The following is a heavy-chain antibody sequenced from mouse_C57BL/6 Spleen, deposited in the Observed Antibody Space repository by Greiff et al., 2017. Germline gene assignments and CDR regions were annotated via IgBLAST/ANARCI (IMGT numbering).Heavy chain of an antibody. V-gene: IGHV6-3*01. CDR3: TDSSYEGSAMDY. CDR2: IRLKSDNYAT. D-gene: IGHD1-1*01. Sequence: EVQRVESGGGLVQPGGSMKLSCVASGFTFSNYWMNWVRQSPEKGLEWVAQIRLKSDNYATHYAESVKGRFTISRDDSKSSVYLQMNNLRAEDTGIYYCTDSSYEGSAMDYWGQGTSVTVSS. J-gene: IGHJ4*01. CDR1: GFTFSNYW.